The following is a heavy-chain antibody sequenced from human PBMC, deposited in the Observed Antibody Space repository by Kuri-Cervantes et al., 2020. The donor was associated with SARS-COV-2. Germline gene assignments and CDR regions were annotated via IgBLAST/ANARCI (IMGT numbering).Heavy chain of an antibody. CDR1: GFLFSASA. Sequence: GESLKISCEVSGFLFSASAIHWVRQAPGKGLEWVSAISGSGGSTYYADSVKGRFTISRDNSKNTLYLQMNSLRAEDTAVYYCAKDEGAGSGSYGDAFDIWGQGTMVTVSS. V-gene: IGHV3-23*01. D-gene: IGHD1-26*01. CDR2: ISGSGGST. J-gene: IGHJ3*02. CDR3: AKDEGAGSGSYGDAFDI.